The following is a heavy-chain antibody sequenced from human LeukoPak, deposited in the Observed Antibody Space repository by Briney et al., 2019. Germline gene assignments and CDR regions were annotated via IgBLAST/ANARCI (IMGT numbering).Heavy chain of an antibody. D-gene: IGHD2-21*01. V-gene: IGHV3-11*01. Sequence: PGGSLRLSCAASGFTFSDYYMSWIRQAPGKGLEWVSYITGSGSTIYYADSVKGRFTISRDSSKNTLYLQMNRLRAEDAAVYYCAKAPVATCSGAYCYPFDYWGQGTLVTVSS. CDR3: AKAPVATCSGAYCYPFDY. CDR2: ITGSGSTI. CDR1: GFTFSDYY. J-gene: IGHJ4*02.